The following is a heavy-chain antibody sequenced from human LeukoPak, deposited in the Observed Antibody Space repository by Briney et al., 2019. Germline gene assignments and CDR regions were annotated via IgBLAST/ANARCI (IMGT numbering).Heavy chain of an antibody. CDR3: AKDGDSKLRGYYFDY. D-gene: IGHD5-12*01. Sequence: GGSLRLSCAASGFTFSSYWMSWVRQAPGKGLEWVANIKQDGSEKYYVDSVKGRFTISRDNAKNSLYLQMNSLRAEDTAVYYCAKDGDSKLRGYYFDYWGQGTTVTVSS. CDR1: GFTFSSYW. CDR2: IKQDGSEK. J-gene: IGHJ4*03. V-gene: IGHV3-7*01.